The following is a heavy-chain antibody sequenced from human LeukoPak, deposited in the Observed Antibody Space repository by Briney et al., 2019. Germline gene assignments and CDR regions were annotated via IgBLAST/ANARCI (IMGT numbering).Heavy chain of an antibody. CDR2: INPSGGST. Sequence: ASVKVSCKASGYTSTSYYMHWVRQAPGQGLAWMGIINPSGGSTSYAQKFQGRVTMTRDTSTSTVYMELSSLRSEDTAVYYCARAPHYYDSSGYLDYWGQGTLVTVSS. CDR1: GYTSTSYY. CDR3: ARAPHYYDSSGYLDY. J-gene: IGHJ4*02. D-gene: IGHD3-22*01. V-gene: IGHV1-46*01.